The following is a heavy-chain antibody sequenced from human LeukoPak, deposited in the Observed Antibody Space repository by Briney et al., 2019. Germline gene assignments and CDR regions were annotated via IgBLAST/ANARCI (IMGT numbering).Heavy chain of an antibody. CDR1: GFTFSSYA. Sequence: LPGGSLRLSCAASGFTFSSYAMSRVRQAPGKGLEWVSAISGSGGSTYYADSAKGRFTISRDNSKNTLYLQMNSLRAEDTAVYYCANTRSITIFGVVNFDYWGQGTLVTVSS. V-gene: IGHV3-23*01. CDR3: ANTRSITIFGVVNFDY. J-gene: IGHJ4*02. CDR2: ISGSGGST. D-gene: IGHD3-3*01.